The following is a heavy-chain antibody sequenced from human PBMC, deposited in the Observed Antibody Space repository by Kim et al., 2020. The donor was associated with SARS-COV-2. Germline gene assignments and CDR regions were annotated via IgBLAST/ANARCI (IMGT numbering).Heavy chain of an antibody. CDR3: ARGNHYIIKSFIAY. V-gene: IGHV3-23*01. J-gene: IGHJ4*02. CDR1: GFTFSSYS. Sequence: GGSLRLSCAASGFTFSSYSMTWARQAPGMGLEWVASINKGGDDIYYADSVRGRPTISRDNSENTLFLQMYSLKVEDPAVYYCARGNHYIIKSFIAYWGRG. CDR2: INKGGDDI. D-gene: IGHD6-13*01.